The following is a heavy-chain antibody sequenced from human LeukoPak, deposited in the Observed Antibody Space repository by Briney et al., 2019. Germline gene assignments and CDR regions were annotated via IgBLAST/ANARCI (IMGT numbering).Heavy chain of an antibody. CDR2: ISSSSSYI. CDR1: GFTFSSYS. D-gene: IGHD3-3*01. V-gene: IGHV3-21*01. CDR3: ARSSAYYDFWSGYYTLENGMDV. Sequence: GGSLRLSCAASGFTFSSYSMNWVRQAPGKGLEWVSSISSSSSYIYYADSVKGRFTISRGNAKNSLYLQMNSLRAEDTAVYYCARSSAYYDFWSGYYTLENGMDVWGQGTTVTVSS. J-gene: IGHJ6*02.